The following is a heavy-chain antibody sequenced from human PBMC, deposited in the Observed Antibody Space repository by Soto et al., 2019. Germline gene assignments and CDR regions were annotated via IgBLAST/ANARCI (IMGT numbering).Heavy chain of an antibody. V-gene: IGHV1-3*01. CDR1: GYTFTSYA. D-gene: IGHD3-10*01. CDR3: ARDGILGRGVTDYYYYYMDG. Sequence: GASVKVSCKASGYTFTSYAMHWVRQAPGQRLEWMGWINAGNGNTKYSQKFQGRVTITRDTSASTAYTELSSLRSEDTAVYYCARDGILGRGVTDYYYYYMDGWGKGTTVTVSS. J-gene: IGHJ6*03. CDR2: INAGNGNT.